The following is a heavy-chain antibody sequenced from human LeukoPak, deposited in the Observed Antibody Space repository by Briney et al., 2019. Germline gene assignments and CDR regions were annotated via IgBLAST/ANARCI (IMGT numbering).Heavy chain of an antibody. J-gene: IGHJ4*02. D-gene: IGHD2-21*02. CDR3: ASSVVVTAMTLAY. V-gene: IGHV4-59*01. CDR2: IYYSGSA. Sequence: PSETLSLTCNVSGDSISSYYWSWIRQPPGKGLDWIGYIYYSGSANYNPSLKSRVTISVDTSKSQFSLKLGSVTAADTAVYYCASSVVVTAMTLAYWGQGTLVTVSS. CDR1: GDSISSYY.